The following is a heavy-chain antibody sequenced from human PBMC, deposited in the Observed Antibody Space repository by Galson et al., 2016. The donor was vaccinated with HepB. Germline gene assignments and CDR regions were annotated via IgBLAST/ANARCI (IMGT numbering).Heavy chain of an antibody. V-gene: IGHV3-30*03. CDR3: ATDDRRIFERVFQEYFDY. CDR2: IAHDDSYE. D-gene: IGHD1-14*01. J-gene: IGHJ4*02. CDR1: GFNFTNFG. Sequence: SLRLSCAASGFNFTNFGMHWVRQAPGKGLEWVAFIAHDDSYEFYADSVKGRFTISRDNSKNTLFLQMHSLSPEDTAVYYVATDDRRIFERVFQEYFDYWGLGTLVTGSP.